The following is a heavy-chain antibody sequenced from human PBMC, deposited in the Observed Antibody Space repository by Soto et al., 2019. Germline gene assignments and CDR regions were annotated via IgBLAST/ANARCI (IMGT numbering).Heavy chain of an antibody. J-gene: IGHJ4*02. Sequence: EVQLLESGGGLVQPGGSLRLSCAASGFTFSSYAMSWVRQAPGKGLEWVSSLTGSAGSTYYADSVKGRFTISRDKSKNTLYLQMNSLRAEDTAVYYCAKDRNRWLRFDLGYWGQGTLVTISS. CDR2: LTGSAGST. V-gene: IGHV3-23*01. CDR1: GFTFSSYA. CDR3: AKDRNRWLRFDLGY. D-gene: IGHD5-12*01.